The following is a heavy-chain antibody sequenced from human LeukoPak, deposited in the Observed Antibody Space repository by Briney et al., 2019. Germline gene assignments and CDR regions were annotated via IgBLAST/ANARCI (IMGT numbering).Heavy chain of an antibody. V-gene: IGHV3-74*01. D-gene: IGHD6-19*01. CDR3: ARWDYSSGWYYFDY. CDR1: GFTLSSYW. CDR2: INSDGSGA. Sequence: PGGSLRLSCGASGFTLSSYWMHWVRQTPGKGLVWVSRINSDGSGADYADSVKGRFTISRDNAKNTLYLQMNSLRAEDTAVYYCARWDYSSGWYYFDYWGQGTLVTVSS. J-gene: IGHJ4*02.